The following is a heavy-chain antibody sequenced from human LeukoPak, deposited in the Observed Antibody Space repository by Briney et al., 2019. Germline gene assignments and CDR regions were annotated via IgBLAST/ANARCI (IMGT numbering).Heavy chain of an antibody. Sequence: SETLSLTCAVYGGSFSGYYWSWIRQPPGKGLEWIGEINHSGSTNYNPSLKSRVTISVDTSKNQFSLKLSSVTAADTAVYYCARGRWRGNWFDPWGQGTLVTVSS. V-gene: IGHV4-34*01. J-gene: IGHJ5*02. CDR2: INHSGST. CDR1: GGSFSGYY. D-gene: IGHD3-10*01. CDR3: ARGRWRGNWFDP.